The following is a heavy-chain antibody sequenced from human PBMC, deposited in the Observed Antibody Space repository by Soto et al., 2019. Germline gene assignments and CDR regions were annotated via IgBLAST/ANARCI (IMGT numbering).Heavy chain of an antibody. Sequence: GESLKISCKGSGYRFSSYWIAWVRQMPGKGLEWMGIIYPGDSDTRYSPSFEGQVTISADKSNSTAYLQWSSLRASDTAMYYCARQGSNGAYYYYGMDVWGQGTTVTVSS. CDR2: IYPGDSDT. CDR1: GYRFSSYW. CDR3: ARQGSNGAYYYYGMDV. J-gene: IGHJ6*02. V-gene: IGHV5-51*01. D-gene: IGHD3-16*01.